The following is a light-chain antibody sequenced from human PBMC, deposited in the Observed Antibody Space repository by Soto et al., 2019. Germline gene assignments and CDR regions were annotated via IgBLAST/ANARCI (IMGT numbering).Light chain of an antibody. CDR2: GAS. Sequence: EIVLTQSPGPLYLSPGERATLSCRASQSVSSNYLAWYQQKPGQAPRPLIYGASSRATGIPDRFSGSGAGTDFTLTISRLAPEEFAVYYCQQYGSSPWTVGQGTKVEIK. V-gene: IGKV3-20*01. CDR3: QQYGSSPWT. CDR1: QSVSSNY. J-gene: IGKJ1*01.